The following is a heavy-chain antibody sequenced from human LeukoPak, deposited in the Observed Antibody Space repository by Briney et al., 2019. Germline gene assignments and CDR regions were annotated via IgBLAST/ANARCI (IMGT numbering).Heavy chain of an antibody. J-gene: IGHJ4*02. D-gene: IGHD3-22*01. Sequence: MASETLSLTCAVYGGSFSGYYWSWIRQPPGKGLEWIGEINHSGSTNYNPSLKSRVTISVDTSKNQFSLKLSSVTAADTAVYYCARRSSGIIDYWGQGTLVTVSS. CDR3: ARRSSGIIDY. CDR1: GGSFSGYY. V-gene: IGHV4-34*01. CDR2: INHSGST.